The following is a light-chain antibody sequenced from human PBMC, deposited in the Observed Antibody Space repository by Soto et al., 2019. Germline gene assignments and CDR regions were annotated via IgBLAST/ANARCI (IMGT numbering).Light chain of an antibody. V-gene: IGKV1-5*01. Sequence: DLQMPQSPSSLSESVAARATTACRASQSISSYLNWYQQKPATAPKVLIYHASNLQSPVPSRFSGSGSGTELTLTISSLQPDDFATYYYPQYNSYSFGQGTKVDI. CDR2: HAS. J-gene: IGKJ1*01. CDR1: QSISSY. CDR3: PQYNSYS.